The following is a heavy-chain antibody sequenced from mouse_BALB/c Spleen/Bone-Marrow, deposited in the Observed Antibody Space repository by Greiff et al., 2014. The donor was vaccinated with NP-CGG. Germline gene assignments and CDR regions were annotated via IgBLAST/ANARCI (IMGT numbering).Heavy chain of an antibody. V-gene: IGHV5-9-4*01. CDR2: ISSGGSYT. CDR3: ARDSSGYFDY. J-gene: IGHJ2*01. Sequence: VQLKESGGGLVKPGGSLKLSCAASGFTFSSYAMSWVRQSPEKRLEWVAEISSGGSYTYYPDTVTGRFTIPRDNAKNTLYLEMSSLRSEDTAMYYCARDSSGYFDYWGQGTTLTVSS. CDR1: GFTFSSYA. D-gene: IGHD3-1*01.